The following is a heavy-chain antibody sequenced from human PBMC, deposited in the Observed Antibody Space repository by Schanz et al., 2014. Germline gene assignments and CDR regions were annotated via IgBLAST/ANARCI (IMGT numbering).Heavy chain of an antibody. CDR1: GGSVSSGGDY. D-gene: IGHD4-17*01. Sequence: QVQLQESGPGLVKPSQTLSLTCTVSGGSVSSGGDYWSWIRQHPGKGLEWIGFISYSGSTYYNPSLKSRVTRSVDTSKNQFSLKLSSVTAADTAVYYCARDRGHGDLPGDIWGQGTMXTVSS. CDR3: ARDRGHGDLPGDI. V-gene: IGHV4-31*03. CDR2: ISYSGST. J-gene: IGHJ3*02.